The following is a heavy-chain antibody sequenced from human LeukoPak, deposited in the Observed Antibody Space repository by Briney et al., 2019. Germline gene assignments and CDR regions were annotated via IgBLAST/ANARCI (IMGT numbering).Heavy chain of an antibody. CDR2: IYYSGST. CDR3: ARSNIEAAGTPQYFQH. J-gene: IGHJ1*01. Sequence: SETLSLTCTVSGGSISSYYWSWIRQPPGKGLEWIGYIYYSGSTNYNPSLKSRVTISVDTSKNQFSLKLSSVTAADTAVYYCARSNIEAAGTPQYFQHWGQGTLVTVSS. D-gene: IGHD6-13*01. CDR1: GGSISSYY. V-gene: IGHV4-59*08.